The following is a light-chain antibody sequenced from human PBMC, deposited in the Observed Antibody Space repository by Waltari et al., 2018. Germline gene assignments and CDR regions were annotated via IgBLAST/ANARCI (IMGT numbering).Light chain of an antibody. CDR2: WAS. Sequence: DIVMTQSPDSLAVSLGERATFNFKSSHNILYTSSNNYYFAWYKQKPGQPPRLLIYWASTRESGVPDRFSGSGSGTDFTLTISSLQAEDVAVYYCQQYYSIPYTFGQGTKLEI. V-gene: IGKV4-1*01. J-gene: IGKJ2*01. CDR1: HNILYTSSNNYY. CDR3: QQYYSIPYT.